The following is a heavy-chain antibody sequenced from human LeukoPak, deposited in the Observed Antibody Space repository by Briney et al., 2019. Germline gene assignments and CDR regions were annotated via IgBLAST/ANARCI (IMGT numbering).Heavy chain of an antibody. CDR3: ASRADYSKLPYFDY. D-gene: IGHD4-11*01. J-gene: IGHJ4*02. V-gene: IGHV4-59*13. CDR1: GDSISSYY. CDR2: VYYSGST. Sequence: PSETLSLTCTVSGDSISSYYWSWIRHPPGKGLEWIGYVYYSGSTNYNPSLKSRVTISVDTSKNQFSLKLSSVTAADTAVYYCASRADYSKLPYFDYWGQGTLVTVSS.